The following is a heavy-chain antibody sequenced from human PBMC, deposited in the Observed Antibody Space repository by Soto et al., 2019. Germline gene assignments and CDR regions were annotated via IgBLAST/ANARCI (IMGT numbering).Heavy chain of an antibody. Sequence: EVQLLESGGGLVQPGGSLRLSCAASGFTFSSYAMSWVRQAPGKGLEWVSAISGSGGSTYYADSVKGRFTISRDNSKNTLYLQMDSMRAEDTAVYYCAKAGWELLLSYFDYWGQGTLVTVSS. CDR1: GFTFSSYA. V-gene: IGHV3-23*01. CDR3: AKAGWELLLSYFDY. D-gene: IGHD2-15*01. CDR2: ISGSGGST. J-gene: IGHJ4*02.